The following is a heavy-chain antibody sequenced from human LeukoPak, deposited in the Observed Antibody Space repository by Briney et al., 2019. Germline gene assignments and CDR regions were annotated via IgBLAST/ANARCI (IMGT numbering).Heavy chain of an antibody. D-gene: IGHD1-26*01. V-gene: IGHV3-21*04. Sequence: KPGGSLRLSCAASGFTFSSYSMNWVRQAPGKGLEWVPSISSSSSYIYYADSVKGRFTISRDNSKNTLYLQMNSLRAEDTAVYYCARGGSYLSAFDIWGQGTMVTVSS. CDR3: ARGGSYLSAFDI. J-gene: IGHJ3*02. CDR2: ISSSSSYI. CDR1: GFTFSSYS.